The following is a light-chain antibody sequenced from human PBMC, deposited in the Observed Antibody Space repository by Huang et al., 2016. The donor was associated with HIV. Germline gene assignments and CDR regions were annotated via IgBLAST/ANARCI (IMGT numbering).Light chain of an antibody. J-gene: IGKJ2*01. CDR2: WAS. CDR1: QSLLYTSNKKNF. CDR3: QQYYGTPYT. Sequence: DIVMTQSPDSLSVSLGERATINCTSSQSLLYTSNKKNFLAWYQQRPGQPPKVLIYWASTRESGVPDRFSGSGSGTDFTLTVDSLQAEDGAIYYCQQYYGTPYTFGQGTKLEIE. V-gene: IGKV4-1*01.